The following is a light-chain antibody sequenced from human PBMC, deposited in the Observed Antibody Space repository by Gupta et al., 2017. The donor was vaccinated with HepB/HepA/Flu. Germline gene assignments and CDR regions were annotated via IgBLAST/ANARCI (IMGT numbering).Light chain of an antibody. CDR1: QSISSY. Sequence: DIQMTQSPSSLSASVGDRVTITCRASQSISSYLNWYQQKPGKAPKLLIYAASSLQSGVPSRFSGSGSGTDFXLTISSXQPEDFATYYCQQSYSTPPMCSFGXGTKLEIK. V-gene: IGKV1-39*01. CDR3: QQSYSTPPMCS. J-gene: IGKJ2*04. CDR2: AAS.